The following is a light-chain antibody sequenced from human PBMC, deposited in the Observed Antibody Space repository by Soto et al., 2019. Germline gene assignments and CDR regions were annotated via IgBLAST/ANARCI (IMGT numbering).Light chain of an antibody. CDR3: CSYTRSTTLV. V-gene: IGLV2-14*01. CDR1: SSDVGGYNY. Sequence: QSALTQPASVSGSPGQSITISCTGTSSDVGGYNYVSWYQQHPDKAPKLMIYDVTNRPSGVSDRFSGSKSGNTASLTISGLHAEDEADYYCCSYTRSTTLVFGGGTKLTVL. CDR2: DVT. J-gene: IGLJ2*01.